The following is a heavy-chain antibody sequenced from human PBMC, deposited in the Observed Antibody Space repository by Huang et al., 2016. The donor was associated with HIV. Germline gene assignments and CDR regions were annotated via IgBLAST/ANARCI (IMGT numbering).Heavy chain of an antibody. CDR1: GFTFSNYG. Sequence: QVQLVESGGGVVQPGRSLRLSCAASGFTFSNYGVHWVRQAPGKGLEWGAAISYDGSYKDYSDSVKGRFTISRDDSQNTLYLQMSSLRAEDTAVYFCAKDREDSAYQLDYWGQGTRVTVSS. D-gene: IGHD5-12*01. CDR3: AKDREDSAYQLDY. V-gene: IGHV3-30*18. CDR2: ISYDGSYK. J-gene: IGHJ4*02.